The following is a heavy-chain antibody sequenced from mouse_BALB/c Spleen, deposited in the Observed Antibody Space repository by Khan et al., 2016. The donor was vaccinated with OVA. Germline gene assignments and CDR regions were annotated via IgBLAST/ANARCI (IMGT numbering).Heavy chain of an antibody. CDR3: AKNYRYDVYFGY. Sequence: EVQLQESGPELVKPGASVKMSCEASGYTFTSYVIHWVKQKPGQGLEWIGYIYPFNDDTKYNEKFKGKATLTSDTSSSTAYMELRSLTSEDSAVYYCAKNYRYDVYFGYWGQGTTLTVSS. CDR1: GYTFTSYV. V-gene: IGHV1S136*01. J-gene: IGHJ2*01. CDR2: IYPFNDDT. D-gene: IGHD2-14*01.